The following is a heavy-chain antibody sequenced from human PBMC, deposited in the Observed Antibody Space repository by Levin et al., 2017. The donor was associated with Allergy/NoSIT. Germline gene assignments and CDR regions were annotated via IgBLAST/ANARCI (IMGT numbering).Heavy chain of an antibody. Sequence: SETLSLTCTVSGGSIMSSSYFWGWVRQPPGKGLEWIASIFHSGTTYYNPSLKSRVTISVDTSMHQFSLRLSSVTAADTAVYYCARHRLTYYYDSSGYYFDYWGQGTLVTVSS. V-gene: IGHV4-39*01. J-gene: IGHJ4*02. CDR2: IFHSGTT. D-gene: IGHD3-22*01. CDR3: ARHRLTYYYDSSGYYFDY. CDR1: GGSIMSSSYF.